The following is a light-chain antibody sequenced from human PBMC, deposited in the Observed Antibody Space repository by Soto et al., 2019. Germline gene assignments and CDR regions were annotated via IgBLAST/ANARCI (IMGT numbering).Light chain of an antibody. V-gene: IGKV1-5*03. CDR1: QNIARS. CDR3: QQYEYFWT. CDR2: QAS. J-gene: IGKJ1*01. Sequence: DIQMTQSPSTLSASVGDRVTITCRASQNIARSLAWYQQKPGKAPKVLIYQASSLDSGVPSRFSGRGFGTEFTRTINTLQPDDSATYYCQQYEYFWTFGQGTKVDIK.